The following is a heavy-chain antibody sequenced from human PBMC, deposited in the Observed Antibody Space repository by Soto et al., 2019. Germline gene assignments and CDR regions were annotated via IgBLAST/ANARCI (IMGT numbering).Heavy chain of an antibody. Sequence: QVQLVESGGGVVQPGRSLRLSCVASGFTFSSYGMHWVRQAPGKGLEWVAIISYDGSNTYYADSVKGRFTISRDNSKNTLYLKMNSLRAEDTSVDYCAKEGGLSGSYYISSSYYFDYWGQGTLVTVSS. D-gene: IGHD1-26*01. CDR2: ISYDGSNT. J-gene: IGHJ4*02. CDR1: GFTFSSYG. V-gene: IGHV3-30*18. CDR3: AKEGGLSGSYYISSSYYFDY.